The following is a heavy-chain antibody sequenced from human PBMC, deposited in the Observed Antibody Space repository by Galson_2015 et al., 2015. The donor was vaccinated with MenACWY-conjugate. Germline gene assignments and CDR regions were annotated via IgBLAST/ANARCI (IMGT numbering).Heavy chain of an antibody. CDR3: ASHLLGNIGYD. Sequence: SVKVSCKASGYTFRHYGFTWVRQAPGQGLEWMGRISGKNGNAIYAQKFQDRFIMTTDASTNTAYMELGSLRSDDTATYYCASHLLGNIGYDWGQGTLVTVSS. J-gene: IGHJ1*01. D-gene: IGHD2/OR15-2a*01. CDR1: GYTFRHYG. V-gene: IGHV1-18*01. CDR2: ISGKNGNA.